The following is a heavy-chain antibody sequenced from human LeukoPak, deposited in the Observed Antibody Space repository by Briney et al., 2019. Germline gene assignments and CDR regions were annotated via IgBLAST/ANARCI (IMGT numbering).Heavy chain of an antibody. CDR3: ASGEPLYCGGDCYPVDY. J-gene: IGHJ4*02. Sequence: GGSLRLSCAASGFTFSSYAMHWVRQAPGKGLEWVAVISYDGSNKYYADSVKGRFTISRDNSKNTLYQQMNSLRAEDTAVYYCASGEPLYCGGDCYPVDYWGQGTLVTVSS. D-gene: IGHD2-21*02. CDR1: GFTFSSYA. CDR2: ISYDGSNK. V-gene: IGHV3-30*04.